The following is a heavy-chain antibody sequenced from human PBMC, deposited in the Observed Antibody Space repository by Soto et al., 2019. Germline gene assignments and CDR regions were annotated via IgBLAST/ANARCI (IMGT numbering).Heavy chain of an antibody. V-gene: IGHV3-21*01. CDR1: GFTFSSYS. D-gene: IGHD6-19*01. J-gene: IGHJ3*01. Sequence: EVQLVESGGGLVKPGGSLRLSCAASGFTFSSYSMNWVRLAPGKGLEWVSSISSRSGWIYYAGSVKGRFIISRDNAKNSPYLQMSSLRAEYPAVYYCAKGSSDILRSDGCDVRGLGTVVTVSS. CDR3: AKGSSDILRSDGCDV. CDR2: ISSRSGWI.